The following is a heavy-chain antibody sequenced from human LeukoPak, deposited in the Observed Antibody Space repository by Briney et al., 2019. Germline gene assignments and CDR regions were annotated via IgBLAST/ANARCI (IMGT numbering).Heavy chain of an antibody. CDR1: GFTFSSYW. V-gene: IGHV3-74*01. CDR3: ARVLPNSGRYFDY. D-gene: IGHD6-19*01. CDR2: IFSDASST. J-gene: IGHJ4*02. Sequence: LSGGSLRLSCAASGFTFSSYWMHWVRQAPGKGLVWVSRIFSDASSTNYADSVKGRFTISRDNAKNTLHLQMNSLRADDTAVYYCARVLPNSGRYFDYWGQGTLVTVSS.